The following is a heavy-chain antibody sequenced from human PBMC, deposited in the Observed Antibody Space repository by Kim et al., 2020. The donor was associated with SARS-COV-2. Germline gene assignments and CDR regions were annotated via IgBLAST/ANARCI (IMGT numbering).Heavy chain of an antibody. CDR2: ISSSSSYI. D-gene: IGHD5-12*01. V-gene: IGHV3-21*01. CDR3: ARGGGSGYPGSYDGFEGETNYFDY. J-gene: IGHJ4*02. CDR1: GFTFSSYS. Sequence: GGSLRLSCAASGFTFSSYSMNWVRQAPGKGLEWVSSISSSSSYIYYADSVKGRFTISRDNAKNSLYLQMNSLRAEDTAEYYCARGGGSGYPGSYDGFEGETNYFDYWGQGTLVTVSS.